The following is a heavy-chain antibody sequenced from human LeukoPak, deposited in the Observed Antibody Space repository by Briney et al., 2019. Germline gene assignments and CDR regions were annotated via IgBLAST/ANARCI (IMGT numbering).Heavy chain of an antibody. Sequence: GRSLRLSFAASGFTFDDYAMHWVRQAPGKGLEWVSGISWSGGSIGYADSVKDRFTISRDNAKNSLYLQMNSLRAEDTAVYYCARGPSGGQIYWGQGTLVTVSS. V-gene: IGHV3-9*01. CDR3: ARGPSGGQIY. D-gene: IGHD1-14*01. CDR1: GFTFDDYA. J-gene: IGHJ4*02. CDR2: ISWSGGSI.